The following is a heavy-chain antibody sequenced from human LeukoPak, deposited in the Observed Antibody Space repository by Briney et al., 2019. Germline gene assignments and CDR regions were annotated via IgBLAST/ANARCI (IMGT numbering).Heavy chain of an antibody. J-gene: IGHJ4*02. CDR2: ISGSGDST. CDR3: ARDVAPPNTPMINLFDC. Sequence: GGSLRLSCAASGFTFSSYAMSWVRQAPGKGLEWVSGISGSGDSTYYADSVKGRFTISRDNSKNTLYLQMNSLRAEDTAVYYCARDVAPPNTPMINLFDCWGQGTLVTVSS. V-gene: IGHV3-23*01. CDR1: GFTFSSYA. D-gene: IGHD5-18*01.